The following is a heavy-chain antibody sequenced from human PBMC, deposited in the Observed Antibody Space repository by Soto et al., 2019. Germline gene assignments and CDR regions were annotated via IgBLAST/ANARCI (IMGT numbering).Heavy chain of an antibody. CDR2: IYYSGST. J-gene: IGHJ4*02. CDR3: ERETSKDGYKHFDY. Sequence: PSETLSLTCTVSGGSIGSYYWSWIRQPPGKGLEWIGYIYYSGSTNYNPSLKSRVTISVDTSKNQFSLKLSSVTAADTAVYYCERETSKDGYKHFDYWGQGTLVTVSS. D-gene: IGHD5-12*01. CDR1: GGSIGSYY. V-gene: IGHV4-59*01.